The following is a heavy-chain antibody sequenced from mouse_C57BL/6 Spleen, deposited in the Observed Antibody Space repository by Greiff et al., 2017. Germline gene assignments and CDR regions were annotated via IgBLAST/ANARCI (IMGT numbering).Heavy chain of an antibody. CDR2: INPSTGGT. CDR3: ARTDLITTVVAPLDY. V-gene: IGHV1-42*01. CDR1: GYSFTGYY. D-gene: IGHD1-1*01. Sequence: VQLQQSGPELVKPGASVKTSCKASGYSFTGYYMNWVKQSPEKSLEWIGEINPSTGGTTYNQKFKAKATLTVDKSSSTAYMQLKSLTSEDSAVYYCARTDLITTVVAPLDYWGQGTTLTVSS. J-gene: IGHJ2*01.